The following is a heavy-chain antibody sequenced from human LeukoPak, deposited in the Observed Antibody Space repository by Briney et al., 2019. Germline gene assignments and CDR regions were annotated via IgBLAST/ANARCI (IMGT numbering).Heavy chain of an antibody. CDR2: INHSGST. CDR1: GGSFSGYY. D-gene: IGHD1-26*01. V-gene: IGHV4-34*01. J-gene: IGHJ4*02. CDR3: ASSYSGNYYVFDY. Sequence: SETLSLTCAVYGGSFSGYYWSWIRQPPGKGLEWIGEINHSGSTNYNPSLKSRVTISVDTSKNQFSLKLSSVTAADTAVYYCASSYSGNYYVFDYWGQGTLVTVSS.